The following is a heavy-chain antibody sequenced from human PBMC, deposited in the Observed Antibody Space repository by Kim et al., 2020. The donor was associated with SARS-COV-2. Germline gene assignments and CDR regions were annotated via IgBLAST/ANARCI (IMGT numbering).Heavy chain of an antibody. Sequence: GGSLRLSCAASGFTFSSYSMNWVRQAPGKGLEWVSSISSSSSYIYYADSVKGRFTISRDNAKNSLYLQMNSLRAEDTAVYYCARNMVRGVIVLRNWGQGTLVTVSS. CDR3: ARNMVRGVIVLRN. D-gene: IGHD3-10*01. V-gene: IGHV3-21*01. CDR2: ISSSSSYI. CDR1: GFTFSSYS. J-gene: IGHJ4*02.